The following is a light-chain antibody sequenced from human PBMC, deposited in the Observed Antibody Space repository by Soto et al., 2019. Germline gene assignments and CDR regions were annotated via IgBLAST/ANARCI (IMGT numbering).Light chain of an antibody. Sequence: SYVLTQPPSLSAAPGQTASISCGGNNIGSKSVHWYQHKPGQAPVLVVNDDSDRPSGIPERFSGSNSGNTATLAISRVEAGDEADYYCQVWDTSSDHVIFGGGTKLTVL. CDR1: NIGSKS. CDR2: DDS. CDR3: QVWDTSSDHVI. V-gene: IGLV3-21*02. J-gene: IGLJ2*01.